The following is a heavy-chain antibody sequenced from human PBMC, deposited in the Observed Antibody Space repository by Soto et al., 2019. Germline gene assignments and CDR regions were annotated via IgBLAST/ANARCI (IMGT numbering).Heavy chain of an antibody. D-gene: IGHD4-17*01. V-gene: IGHV1-18*01. J-gene: IGHJ4*02. CDR2: ISAYNGTT. CDR3: ARPSGGYGDYALSLKY. Sequence: QVQLVQSGAEVKKPGASVKVSCKASGYTFTGYGLGWVRQAPGQGLEWMGWISAYNGTTLYAQKFQDRLTLTTDTSTSTAYLELRSLRSDDTAVYFCARPSGGYGDYALSLKYWGQGTLVTVSS. CDR1: GYTFTGYG.